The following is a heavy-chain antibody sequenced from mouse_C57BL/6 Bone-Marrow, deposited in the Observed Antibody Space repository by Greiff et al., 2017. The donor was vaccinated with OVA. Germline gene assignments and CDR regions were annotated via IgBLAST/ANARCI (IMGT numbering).Heavy chain of an antibody. V-gene: IGHV1-81*01. Sequence: QVQLQQSGAELARPGASVKLSCKASGYTFTSYGISWVKQRTGQGLEWIGEIYPRSGNTYYNEKFKGKATLTADKSSSTAYMELRSLTSEDSAVYFCAREDYDYDAAFAYWGQGTLVTVSA. CDR1: GYTFTSYG. CDR2: IYPRSGNT. D-gene: IGHD2-4*01. J-gene: IGHJ3*01. CDR3: AREDYDYDAAFAY.